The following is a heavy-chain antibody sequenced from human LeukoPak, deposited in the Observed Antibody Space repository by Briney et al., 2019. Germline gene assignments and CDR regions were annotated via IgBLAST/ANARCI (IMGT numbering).Heavy chain of an antibody. V-gene: IGHV3-21*01. CDR3: SDTAMGPSRY. Sequence: GGSLRLSCAASGFTFSSYSMNWVRQAPGKGLEWVSSISSSSSYIYHADSVKGRFTISRDNAKHSLYLQMNSLRAEDTAVYYCSDTAMGPSRYWGQGTLVTVSS. D-gene: IGHD5-18*01. CDR2: ISSSSSYI. J-gene: IGHJ4*02. CDR1: GFTFSSYS.